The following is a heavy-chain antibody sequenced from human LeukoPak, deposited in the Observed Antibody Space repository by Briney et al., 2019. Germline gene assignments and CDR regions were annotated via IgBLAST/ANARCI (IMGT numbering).Heavy chain of an antibody. Sequence: ASVKVSSKASGYTFTGYYMHWVRQAPGQGLEWMGWINPNSGGTSYAQKFQGRVTMTRDTSISTAYMELSRLRSDDTAVYYCARVGFGEFDDAFDIWGQGTMVTVSS. D-gene: IGHD3-10*01. J-gene: IGHJ3*02. CDR1: GYTFTGYY. V-gene: IGHV1-2*02. CDR2: INPNSGGT. CDR3: ARVGFGEFDDAFDI.